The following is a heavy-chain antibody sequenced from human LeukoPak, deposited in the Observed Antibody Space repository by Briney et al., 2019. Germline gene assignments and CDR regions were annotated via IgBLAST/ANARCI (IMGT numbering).Heavy chain of an antibody. CDR2: INHSGST. Sequence: SETLSLTCAVYGGSFSGYYWSWIRQPPGKGLEWIGEINHSGSTNYDPSLKSRVTTSVDTSKNQFSLKLSSVTAADTAVYYCARENSGSVNPFDYWGQGTLVTVSS. CDR1: GGSFSGYY. CDR3: ARENSGSVNPFDY. D-gene: IGHD1-26*01. J-gene: IGHJ4*02. V-gene: IGHV4-34*01.